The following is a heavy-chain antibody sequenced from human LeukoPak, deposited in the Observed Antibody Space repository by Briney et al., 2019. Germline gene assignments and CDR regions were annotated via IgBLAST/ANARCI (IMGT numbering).Heavy chain of an antibody. CDR2: INPNSGGT. D-gene: IGHD3-22*01. CDR3: ARIYDSSGYYHDFDY. J-gene: IGHJ4*02. Sequence: ASVKVSCKASGYTFTGYSMHWVRQAPGQGLEWMGWINPNSGGTNYAQKFQGRVTMTRDTSISTAYMELSRLRSDDTAVYYCARIYDSSGYYHDFDYWGQGTLVTVSS. V-gene: IGHV1-2*02. CDR1: GYTFTGYS.